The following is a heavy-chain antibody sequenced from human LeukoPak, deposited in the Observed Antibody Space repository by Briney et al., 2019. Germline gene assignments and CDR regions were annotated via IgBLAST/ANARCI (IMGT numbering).Heavy chain of an antibody. J-gene: IGHJ4*02. CDR1: GFTFSSYA. Sequence: PGGSLRLSCAASGFTFSSYAMSWVHQAPGEGLEWVSAISGSGGSTYYADSVKGRFTISRDNSKNTLYLQMNSLRAEDTAVYYCAKDLAVAGNSYYFDYWGQGTLVTVSS. V-gene: IGHV3-23*01. CDR2: ISGSGGST. CDR3: AKDLAVAGNSYYFDY. D-gene: IGHD6-19*01.